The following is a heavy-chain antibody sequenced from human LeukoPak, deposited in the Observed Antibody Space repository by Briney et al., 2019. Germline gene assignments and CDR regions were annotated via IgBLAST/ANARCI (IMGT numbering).Heavy chain of an antibody. Sequence: ASVKVSCKASGYTFTSYYMHWVRQAPGQGLEWMGIINPSGGSTSYAQKFQGRVTMTRDTSTSTAYMELSSLRSEDTAVYYCAREGVDTAMVLVGWGQGTLVTVSS. V-gene: IGHV1-46*01. D-gene: IGHD5-18*01. CDR3: AREGVDTAMVLVG. CDR1: GYTFTSYY. J-gene: IGHJ4*02. CDR2: INPSGGST.